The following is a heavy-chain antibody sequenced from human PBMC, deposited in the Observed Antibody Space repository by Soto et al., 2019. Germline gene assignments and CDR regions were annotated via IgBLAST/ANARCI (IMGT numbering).Heavy chain of an antibody. Sequence: SETLSLTCTVSGGSISWYYWSWIRQPPGKGLEWIGYIYYDGSTSYNPSLRSRVTISVDTSKNQFSLKLNSVTAADTAVYYCARDLWGYCGTDCYPLDVWGQGTTVTV. D-gene: IGHD2-21*02. CDR3: ARDLWGYCGTDCYPLDV. V-gene: IGHV4-59*01. CDR1: GGSISWYY. J-gene: IGHJ6*02. CDR2: IYYDGST.